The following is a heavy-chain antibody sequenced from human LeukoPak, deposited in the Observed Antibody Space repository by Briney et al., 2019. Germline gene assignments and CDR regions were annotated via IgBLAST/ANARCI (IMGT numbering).Heavy chain of an antibody. D-gene: IGHD3-10*01. V-gene: IGHV3-23*01. Sequence: GGSLRLSCAASGFTFSSYAMSWVRQAPGKGLEWVSAISGSGGSTYYADSAKGRFTISRDNSKNTLYLQMNSLRSEDTAVYYCARVPKRGSGSYYNWGDFDYWGQGTLVTVSS. CDR3: ARVPKRGSGSYYNWGDFDY. CDR2: ISGSGGST. J-gene: IGHJ4*02. CDR1: GFTFSSYA.